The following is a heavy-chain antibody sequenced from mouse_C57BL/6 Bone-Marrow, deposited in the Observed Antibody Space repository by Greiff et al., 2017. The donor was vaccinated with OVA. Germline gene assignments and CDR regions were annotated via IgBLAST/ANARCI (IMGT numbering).Heavy chain of an antibody. D-gene: IGHD1-1*01. Sequence: QVQLQQPGAELVMPGASVKLSCKASGYTFTSYWMHWVKQRPGQGLEWIGEIDPSDSDTNYNQKFKGKSTLTVDKSSSTAYMQLSSLTSEDSAVYYCARWDYYGSGSYFDYWGQGTTLTVSS. CDR1: GYTFTSYW. V-gene: IGHV1-69*01. CDR2: IDPSDSDT. CDR3: ARWDYYGSGSYFDY. J-gene: IGHJ2*01.